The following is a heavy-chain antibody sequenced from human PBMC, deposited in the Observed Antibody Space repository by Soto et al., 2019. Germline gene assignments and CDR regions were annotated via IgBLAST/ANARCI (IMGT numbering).Heavy chain of an antibody. CDR2: ISYDGSNK. CDR3: AKDLRYSSGWYGGWFDP. J-gene: IGHJ5*02. Sequence: GFLRLSCAAAGLSLSSYGMAWVRQAPGKGLEWVAVISYDGSNKYYADSVKGRFTISRDNSKNTLYLQMNRLRAEDTAVYYCAKDLRYSSGWYGGWFDPWGQGTLVTVSS. D-gene: IGHD6-19*01. V-gene: IGHV3-30*18. CDR1: GLSLSSYG.